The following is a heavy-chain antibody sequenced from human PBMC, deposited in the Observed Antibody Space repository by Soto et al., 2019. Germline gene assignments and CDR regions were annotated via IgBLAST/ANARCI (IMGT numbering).Heavy chain of an antibody. V-gene: IGHV4-31*03. J-gene: IGHJ6*02. CDR2: IYYSGST. CDR1: GGSISSGGYY. Sequence: SSETLSLTCTVSGGSISSGGYYWSWIRQHPGKGLEWIGYIYYSGSTYYNPSLKSRVTISVDTSKNQFSLKLSSVTAADTAVYYCARERGITMVGPGPCMDVWGQGTTVTVSS. D-gene: IGHD3-10*01. CDR3: ARERGITMVGPGPCMDV.